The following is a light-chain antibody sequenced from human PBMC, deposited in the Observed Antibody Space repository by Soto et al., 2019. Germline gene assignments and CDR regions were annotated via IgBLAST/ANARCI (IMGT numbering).Light chain of an antibody. J-gene: IGLJ1*01. V-gene: IGLV2-14*03. CDR3: SAYSDIDTKV. CDR1: SSDVGAYIY. CDR2: EVN. Sequence: QSVLTQPASVSGSPGQSITISCGGTSSDVGAYIYVSWYQQFPGKAPKLILYEVNNRPSGVSNRFSGSKSDTTASLTISGLQPEDEADYYCSAYSDIDTKVFGTGTKGTVL.